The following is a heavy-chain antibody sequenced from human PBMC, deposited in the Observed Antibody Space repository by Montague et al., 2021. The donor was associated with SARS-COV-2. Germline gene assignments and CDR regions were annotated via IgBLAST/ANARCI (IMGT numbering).Heavy chain of an antibody. CDR2: INHSGST. Sequence: SETLSLTCAVYAGSFSGYSWSWIRQPPGKGLEWIGEINHSGSTNYNPSXKSRVTISVDTSKNQFSLKLSSVTPEDTAIYYCTSGREGNYNVMDVWGQGTTVTVSS. D-gene: IGHD3-10*01. J-gene: IGHJ6*02. CDR1: AGSFSGYS. CDR3: TSGREGNYNVMDV. V-gene: IGHV4-34*01.